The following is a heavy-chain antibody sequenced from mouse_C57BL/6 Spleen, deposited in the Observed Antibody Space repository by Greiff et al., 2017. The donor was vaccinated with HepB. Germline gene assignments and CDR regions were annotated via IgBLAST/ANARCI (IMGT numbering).Heavy chain of an antibody. CDR3: ARSGYYGSSYRFAY. CDR2: IYPGDGDT. V-gene: IGHV1-82*01. D-gene: IGHD1-1*01. CDR1: GYAFSSSW. J-gene: IGHJ3*01. Sequence: VKLQQSGPELVKPGASVKISCKASGYAFSSSWMNWVKQRPGKGLEWIGRIYPGDGDTNYNGKFKGKATLTADKSSSTAYMQLSSLTSEDSAVYFCARSGYYGSSYRFAYWGQGTLVTVSA.